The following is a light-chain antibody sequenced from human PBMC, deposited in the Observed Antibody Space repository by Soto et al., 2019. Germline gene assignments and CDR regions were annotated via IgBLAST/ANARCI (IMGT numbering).Light chain of an antibody. CDR2: DAS. J-gene: IGKJ4*01. CDR3: QQYDTWPLT. Sequence: DIVMTQSPDSLSLSPGERATLSCRASQSVSSSYLAWYQQTPGQAPRVVIYDASTRATVIPARFSGSGSGTEFTLTISSLQSEDFAVYYCQQYDTWPLTFGGGTKVDIK. CDR1: QSVSSSY. V-gene: IGKV3-15*01.